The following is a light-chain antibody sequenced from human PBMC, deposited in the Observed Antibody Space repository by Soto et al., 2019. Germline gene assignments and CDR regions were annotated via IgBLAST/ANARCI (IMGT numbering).Light chain of an antibody. V-gene: IGKV1-33*01. CDR1: QDIDNY. CDR3: QHYDHVQVT. Sequence: DIQMTQSPSSLSASVGDRVTITCQASQDIDNYLNWYQQKPGKAPNLLIYDASNLETGVPSRFSGGGSGTDFTFTITSLQPEDIATYYCQHYDHVQVTFGQGTRLENK. CDR2: DAS. J-gene: IGKJ5*01.